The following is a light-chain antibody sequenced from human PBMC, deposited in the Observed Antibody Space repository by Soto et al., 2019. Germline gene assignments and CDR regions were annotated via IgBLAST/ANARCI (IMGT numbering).Light chain of an antibody. Sequence: DIQMTQSPSYLSASVGDRVTITCRASQGISPYLVWYQQKPGTVPKLLIFAASTLHSGIPSRFSGSGSGTDFTLTISSLQPEDVATYYCQNYNGAPWTFGQGTKVEIK. J-gene: IGKJ1*01. CDR2: AAS. CDR1: QGISPY. CDR3: QNYNGAPWT. V-gene: IGKV1-27*01.